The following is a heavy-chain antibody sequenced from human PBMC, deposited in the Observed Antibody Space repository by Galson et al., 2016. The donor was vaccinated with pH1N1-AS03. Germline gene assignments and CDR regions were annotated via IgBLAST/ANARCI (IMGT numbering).Heavy chain of an antibody. CDR2: IILVFGTT. Sequence: SVKVSCKASGGTFNNFAISWVRQAPGQGLEWLGRIILVFGTTNYAQKFQGRVTITADKSTSTAYMELRSLRSDDTAVYYCARAMVPTTYYGMDVWGQGTTVTVSS. D-gene: IGHD4/OR15-4a*01. CDR3: ARAMVPTTYYGMDV. V-gene: IGHV1-69*06. J-gene: IGHJ6*02. CDR1: GGTFNNFA.